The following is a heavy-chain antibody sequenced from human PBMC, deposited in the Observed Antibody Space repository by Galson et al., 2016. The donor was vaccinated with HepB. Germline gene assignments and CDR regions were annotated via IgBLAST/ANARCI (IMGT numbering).Heavy chain of an antibody. J-gene: IGHJ4*02. Sequence: SLRLSCAASGFIFSVYNMHWARQAPGKGLEWIAWITSSSDTMYYADSVKGRFTISRDNAKNSLFLQMNSLRAEDTARYYCAKGAPYYYDSSGYYGPGDFWGQGTQVTVSS. CDR2: ITSSSDTM. V-gene: IGHV3-48*01. CDR1: GFIFSVYN. D-gene: IGHD3-22*01. CDR3: AKGAPYYYDSSGYYGPGDF.